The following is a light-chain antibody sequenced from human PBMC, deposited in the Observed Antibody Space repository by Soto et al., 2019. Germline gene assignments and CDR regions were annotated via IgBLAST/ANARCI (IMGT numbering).Light chain of an antibody. Sequence: EVVMTQSPATLSVSPGERATLSCRASQSVSSNLAWYQQKPGQAPRLLLYGASTRATGVPDRFSGSESGTEFTLTISSLQSEDFAVYYCLQYNKWPWTFGQGTKVDIK. CDR3: LQYNKWPWT. CDR2: GAS. J-gene: IGKJ1*01. CDR1: QSVSSN. V-gene: IGKV3-15*01.